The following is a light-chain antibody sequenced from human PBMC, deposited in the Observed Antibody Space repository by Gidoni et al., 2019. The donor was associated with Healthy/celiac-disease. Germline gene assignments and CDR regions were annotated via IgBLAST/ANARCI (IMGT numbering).Light chain of an antibody. CDR2: GAS. V-gene: IGKV3-15*01. J-gene: IGKJ2*01. Sequence: EIVMTQSPATLSVSPGERATLSCRASQSVSSNLAWYQQKPRQAPRLLLYGASTRATSIPARFSCSGSWTAFTLTISSLQSEDFAVFYCQQYNNWPPENTFGQGTKLEIK. CDR3: QQYNNWPPENT. CDR1: QSVSSN.